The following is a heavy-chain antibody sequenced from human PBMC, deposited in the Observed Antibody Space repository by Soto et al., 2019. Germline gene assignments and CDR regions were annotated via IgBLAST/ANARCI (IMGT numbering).Heavy chain of an antibody. CDR1: GFTSSDHY. Sequence: EVELVESGGGLVQAGGSLRVSCGVSGFTSSDHYMDWVRQAPGKGLERVGRTANKRSRYTTEYAASVKGRFTISRDDSKSSVYLQISSLKVEDTAVYYCARAGFGHGLDVWDQGTTVT. CDR3: ARAGFGHGLDV. V-gene: IGHV3-72*01. CDR2: TANKRSRYTT. J-gene: IGHJ6*02. D-gene: IGHD3-16*01.